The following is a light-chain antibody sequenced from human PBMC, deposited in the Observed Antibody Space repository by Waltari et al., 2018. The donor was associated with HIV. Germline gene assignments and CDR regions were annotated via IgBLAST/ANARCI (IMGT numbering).Light chain of an antibody. CDR2: SAC. CDR1: QSVGNN. J-gene: IGKJ3*01. CDR3: QHYNKGLRSFT. V-gene: IGKV3D-15*01. Sequence: EIVLTQSPATPSVSPGEGATLSCRASQSVGNNLAWYQQKPGLAPRLLIYSACTRATGIPTRFSGSGSGTDFTLTISSLQSEDFAVYYCQHYNKGLRSFTFGPGTKVDI.